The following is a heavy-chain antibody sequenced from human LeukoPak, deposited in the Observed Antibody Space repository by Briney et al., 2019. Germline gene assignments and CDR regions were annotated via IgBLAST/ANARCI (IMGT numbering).Heavy chain of an antibody. CDR1: GGSFSGYY. J-gene: IGHJ5*02. V-gene: IGHV4-34*01. CDR3: ARESSYDSSGYPVA. CDR2: INHSGST. D-gene: IGHD3-22*01. Sequence: SETLSLTCAVYGGSFSGYYWSWIRQPPGKGLEWIGEINHSGSTNYNPSLKSRVTISVDTSKNQFSLKLSSVTAADTAVYYCARESSYDSSGYPVAWGQGTLVTVSP.